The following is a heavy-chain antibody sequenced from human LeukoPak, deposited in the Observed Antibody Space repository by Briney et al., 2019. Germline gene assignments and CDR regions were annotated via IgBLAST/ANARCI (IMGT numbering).Heavy chain of an antibody. V-gene: IGHV4-34*01. J-gene: IGHJ1*01. CDR2: IDHRGDT. Sequence: SETLSLTCAVYGGSFSRYYWSWIRQSPGKGPEWIAEIDHRGDTSYNPSVKSRVTISVDTSKNQFSLKVRSLSAADTAVYYCARDTGSSWYPEYFHHWGQGTLVTVSS. CDR1: GGSFSRYY. CDR3: ARDTGSSWYPEYFHH. D-gene: IGHD6-13*01.